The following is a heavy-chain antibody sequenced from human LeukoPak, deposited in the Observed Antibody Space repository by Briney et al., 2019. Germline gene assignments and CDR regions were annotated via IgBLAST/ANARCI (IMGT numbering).Heavy chain of an antibody. V-gene: IGHV4-59*12. D-gene: IGHD3-22*01. CDR1: GGSISSYY. J-gene: IGHJ4*02. CDR3: AREPDYYDSSGYPYFDY. Sequence: SETLSLTCSVSGGSISSYYWSWIRQPPGKGLEWIGSIYYSGSTYYNPSLKSRVTISVDTSKNQFSLKLSSVTAADTAVYYCAREPDYYDSSGYPYFDYWGQGTLVTVSS. CDR2: IYYSGST.